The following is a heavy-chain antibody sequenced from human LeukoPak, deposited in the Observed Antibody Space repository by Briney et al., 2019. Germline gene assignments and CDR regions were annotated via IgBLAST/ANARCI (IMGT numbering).Heavy chain of an antibody. CDR1: GFTFSSYA. Sequence: PGGSLRLSCAASGFTFSSYAMSWVRQAPGKGLEWVSAISGSGGSTYYADSVKGRLTISRDNSKNTLYLQMNSLRAEDTAVYYCAKAEGFLAAGISDYWGQGTLVTVSS. J-gene: IGHJ4*02. CDR2: ISGSGGST. V-gene: IGHV3-23*01. CDR3: AKAEGFLAAGISDY. D-gene: IGHD6-13*01.